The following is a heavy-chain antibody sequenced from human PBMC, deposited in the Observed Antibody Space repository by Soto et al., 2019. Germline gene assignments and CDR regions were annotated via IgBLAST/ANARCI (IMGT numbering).Heavy chain of an antibody. D-gene: IGHD2-2*01. CDR3: ARVPIVVVPAAILTHYYYGMDV. CDR2: IIPILGIA. V-gene: IGHV1-69*02. CDR1: GGTFSSYT. J-gene: IGHJ6*02. Sequence: ASVKLSCKASGGTFSSYTISWVRQAPGQGLEWMGRIIPILGIANYAQKFQGRVTITADKSTSTAYMELSSLRSEDTAVYYCARVPIVVVPAAILTHYYYGMDVWGQGTTVTVSS.